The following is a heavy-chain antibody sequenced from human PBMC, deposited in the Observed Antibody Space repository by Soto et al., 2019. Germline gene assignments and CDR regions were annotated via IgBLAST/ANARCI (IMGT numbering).Heavy chain of an antibody. CDR3: GGVEAVAGLYNYHGLDV. Sequence: QVQLVQSGAEVKKPGSSVKVSCKVSGGTFSNYAIDWVRLAPGHGPEWMGGIVPNFGTTYYTQKFQGRAKITADDSTTTACLEMRSLRSEDTAIYYCGGVEAVAGLYNYHGLDVWGQGTAVTVYS. CDR2: IVPNFGTT. CDR1: GGTFSNYA. D-gene: IGHD6-19*01. J-gene: IGHJ6*02. V-gene: IGHV1-69*12.